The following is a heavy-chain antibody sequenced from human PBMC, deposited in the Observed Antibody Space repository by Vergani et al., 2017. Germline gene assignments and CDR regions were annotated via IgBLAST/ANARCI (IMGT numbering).Heavy chain of an antibody. CDR3: ARGAAGPGQTPTYFDY. Sequence: EVQLVESGGGLVQPGGSLRLSCAASGFTFSSYWMSWVRQAPGKGLEWVANIKQDGSEKYYVDSVKGRFTISRDNAKNSLYLQMNSLRAEDTAVYYCARGAAGPGQTPTYFDYWGQGTLVTVSS. J-gene: IGHJ4*02. V-gene: IGHV3-7*03. CDR1: GFTFSSYW. CDR2: IKQDGSEK. D-gene: IGHD6-25*01.